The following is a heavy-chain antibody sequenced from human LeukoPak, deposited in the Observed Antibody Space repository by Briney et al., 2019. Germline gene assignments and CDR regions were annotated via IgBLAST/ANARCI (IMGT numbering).Heavy chain of an antibody. D-gene: IGHD1-26*01. J-gene: IGHJ4*02. CDR1: GFTFSSYA. CDR2: ISSNGGST. Sequence: PGGSLRLSCAASGFTFSSYAMHWGRQAPGKGLEYVSAISSNGGSTYYANSVKGRFTISRDNSKNTLYLQMGSLRAEDMAVYYCARGGIIVGATSRLDYWGQGTLVTVSS. V-gene: IGHV3-64*01. CDR3: ARGGIIVGATSRLDY.